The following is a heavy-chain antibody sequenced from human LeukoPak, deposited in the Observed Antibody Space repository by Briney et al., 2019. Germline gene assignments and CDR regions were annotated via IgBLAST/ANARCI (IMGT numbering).Heavy chain of an antibody. CDR2: IYYSGST. J-gene: IGHJ4*02. Sequence: SETLSLTCTVSGGSISSSSDYWGWIRQPPGKGLEWIGSIYYSGSTYYNPSLKSRVTISVDTSKNQFSLKLSSVTAADTAVYYCARQYSSSSRPIDYWGQGTLVTVSS. D-gene: IGHD6-6*01. CDR3: ARQYSSSSRPIDY. CDR1: GGSISSSSDY. V-gene: IGHV4-39*01.